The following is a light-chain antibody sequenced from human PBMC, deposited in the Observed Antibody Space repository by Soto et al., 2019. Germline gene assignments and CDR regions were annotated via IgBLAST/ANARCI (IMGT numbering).Light chain of an antibody. Sequence: EIVLTQSPGILSLSPGERATLSCRASQSVSNDFLAWYQQKPGQAPRLLIYGASTRATDVPDRFSGSGSGTEFTLTVDRLEPEDFAVYYCHQYGSSPQTFGRGTKVDIK. CDR1: QSVSNDF. J-gene: IGKJ1*01. CDR3: HQYGSSPQT. V-gene: IGKV3-20*01. CDR2: GAS.